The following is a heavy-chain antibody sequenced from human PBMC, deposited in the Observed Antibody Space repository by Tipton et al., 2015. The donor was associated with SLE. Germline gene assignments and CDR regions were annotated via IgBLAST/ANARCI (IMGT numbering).Heavy chain of an antibody. Sequence: TLSLTCTVSGGSISSYYWSLIRQPPGKGLEWIGRIYYSGSSYYNPSLKSRVTISVDTSKNQFSLKLSSVTAADTAVYYCAGYPNGGYGSFDYWGLGALVTVSS. J-gene: IGHJ4*02. D-gene: IGHD7-27*01. V-gene: IGHV4-39*07. CDR3: AGYPNGGYGSFDY. CDR2: IYYSGSS. CDR1: GGSISSYY.